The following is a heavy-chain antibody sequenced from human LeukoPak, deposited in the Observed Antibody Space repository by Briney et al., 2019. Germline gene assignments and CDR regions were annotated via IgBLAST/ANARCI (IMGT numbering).Heavy chain of an antibody. V-gene: IGHV3-48*03. CDR3: AREVSMVRGVVYYYYYYMDV. CDR2: ISSSGSTI. CDR1: GFTFSSYE. J-gene: IGHJ6*03. D-gene: IGHD3-10*01. Sequence: QAGGSLRLSCAASGFTFSSYEMNWVRQAPGKGLEWVSYISSSGSTIYYADSVKGRFTISRDNAKNSLYLQMNSLRAEDTAVYYCAREVSMVRGVVYYYYYYMDVWGKGTTVTVSS.